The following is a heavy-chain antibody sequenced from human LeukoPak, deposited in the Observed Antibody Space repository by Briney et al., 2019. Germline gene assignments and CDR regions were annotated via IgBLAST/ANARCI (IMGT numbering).Heavy chain of an antibody. CDR3: TRDSGTDNWFDP. V-gene: IGHV3-73*01. CDR2: IDKKDKGYATAT. CDR1: GFTFSGSA. D-gene: IGHD1-26*01. Sequence: GSPKLSCAASGFTFSGSAIHWVRQSSGKGLEWVGQIDKKDKGYATATAYAASVTGRFTISRDDSINTAYLQMKSLKTEDTALYYCTRDSGTDNWFDPWGQGTLVTVSS. J-gene: IGHJ5*02.